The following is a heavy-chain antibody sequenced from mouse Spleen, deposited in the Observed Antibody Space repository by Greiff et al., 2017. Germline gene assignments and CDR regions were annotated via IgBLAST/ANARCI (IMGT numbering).Heavy chain of an antibody. CDR1: GYTFTSYW. CDR3: ARSPYYRYDWYFDV. Sequence: QVQLQQPGTELVKPGASVKLSCKASGYTFTSYWMHWVKQRPGQGLEWIGNINPSNGGTNYNEKFKSKATLTVDKSSSTAYMQLSSLTSEDSAVYYCARSPYYRYDWYFDVWGAGTTVTVSS. CDR2: INPSNGGT. J-gene: IGHJ1*01. D-gene: IGHD2-14*01. V-gene: IGHV1-53*01.